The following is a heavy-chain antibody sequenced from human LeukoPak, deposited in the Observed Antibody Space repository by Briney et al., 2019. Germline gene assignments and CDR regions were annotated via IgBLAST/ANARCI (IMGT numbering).Heavy chain of an antibody. CDR1: GFTFDDYG. CDR2: VNWNGGST. CDR3: ARVMIGGWLQSDN. Sequence: GGSLRLSCAASGFTFDDYGMSWVRQAPGKGLEWISGVNWNGGSTGYADSVKGRFTISRDNAKNSLYLQMNSLRAEDTALYYCARVMIGGWLQSDNWGQGTQVTVSS. D-gene: IGHD5-24*01. J-gene: IGHJ4*02. V-gene: IGHV3-20*04.